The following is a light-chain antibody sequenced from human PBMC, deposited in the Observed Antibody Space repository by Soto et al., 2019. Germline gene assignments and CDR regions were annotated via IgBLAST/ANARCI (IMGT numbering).Light chain of an antibody. V-gene: IGKV3D-15*01. CDR2: GAS. J-gene: IGKJ3*01. CDR3: QQRSNWAT. CDR1: QSVSSN. Sequence: ERVMTHSAATVSVSPGERATLXFRASQSVSSNLAWYQQKPGQAPRLLIYGASTRATDVPDRFSGSGSGADFTLSISRLEPEDFAVYYCQQRSNWATFGPGTKVDI.